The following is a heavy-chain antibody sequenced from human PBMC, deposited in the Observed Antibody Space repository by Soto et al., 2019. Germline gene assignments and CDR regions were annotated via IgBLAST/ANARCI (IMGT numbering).Heavy chain of an antibody. Sequence: EVDLVESGGGLVKPGGSLRLSCVASGFMFTKSTMNWVRQAPGNGLAWVSSITSASDYIFYADSVKGRFTISRDNANNSLYLQMNSLRAEDTDVYYCARVGTGSSTPLDIWGQGTMVTVSS. CDR1: GFMFTKST. D-gene: IGHD3-9*01. CDR3: ARVGTGSSTPLDI. CDR2: ITSASDYI. J-gene: IGHJ3*02. V-gene: IGHV3-21*01.